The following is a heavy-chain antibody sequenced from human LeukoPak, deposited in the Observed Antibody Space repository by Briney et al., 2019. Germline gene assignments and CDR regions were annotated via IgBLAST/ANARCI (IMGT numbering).Heavy chain of an antibody. J-gene: IGHJ3*01. CDR2: LNSDGSST. CDR1: GFTFSSHW. D-gene: IGHD6-13*01. Sequence: GGSLRLSCAASGFTFSSHWMHWVRQAPGQGLVLVSRLNSDGSSTSYADSVKGRFTIYRDNAKNTLYLQLNSLRVEDTAVYYCAREIARAATGVFDLWGQGTMVTVSS. CDR3: AREIARAATGVFDL. V-gene: IGHV3-74*01.